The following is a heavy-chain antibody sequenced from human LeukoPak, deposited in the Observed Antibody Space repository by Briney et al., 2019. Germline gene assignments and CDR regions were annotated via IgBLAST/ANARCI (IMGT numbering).Heavy chain of an antibody. Sequence: QTGGSLRLSCAASGLTFSRSAMHWVRQAPGKGLEWVAVISYDGTNKYYEDSGKGRFTISRDSSKSTLYLQMNSLRAEDTAVYYCAKGSSTGRWVQLELDAFDIWGQGTMVTVSS. V-gene: IGHV3-30*18. J-gene: IGHJ3*02. CDR3: AKGSSTGRWVQLELDAFDI. D-gene: IGHD5-24*01. CDR2: ISYDGTNK. CDR1: GLTFSRSA.